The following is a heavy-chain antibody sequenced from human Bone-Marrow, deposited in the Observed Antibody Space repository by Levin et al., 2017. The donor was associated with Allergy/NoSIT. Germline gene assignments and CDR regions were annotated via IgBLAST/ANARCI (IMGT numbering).Heavy chain of an antibody. Sequence: SETLSLTCTVSGGSISSYYWSWIRQPPGKGLEWIGYIYYSGSTNYNPSLKSRVTISVDTSKNQFSLKLSSVTAADTAVYYCARWMYYYDSSGDTGLADAFDIWGQGTMVTVSS. CDR2: IYYSGST. J-gene: IGHJ3*02. CDR3: ARWMYYYDSSGDTGLADAFDI. CDR1: GGSISSYY. D-gene: IGHD3-22*01. V-gene: IGHV4-59*01.